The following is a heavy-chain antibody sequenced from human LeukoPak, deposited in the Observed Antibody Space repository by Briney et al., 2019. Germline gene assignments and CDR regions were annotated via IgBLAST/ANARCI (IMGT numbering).Heavy chain of an antibody. Sequence: ASVKVSCKVSGYTLTELSMHWVRQAPGKGLEWMGGFGPEDGETIYAQKFQGRVTMTEDTSTDTAYMELSSLRSEDTAVYYCATVLTRAVTQSVYFDYWGQGTLVTVSS. D-gene: IGHD4-17*01. CDR3: ATVLTRAVTQSVYFDY. CDR2: FGPEDGET. V-gene: IGHV1-24*01. J-gene: IGHJ4*02. CDR1: GYTLTELS.